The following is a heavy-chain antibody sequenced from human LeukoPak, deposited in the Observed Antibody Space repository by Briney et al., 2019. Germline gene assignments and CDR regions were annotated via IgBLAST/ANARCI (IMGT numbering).Heavy chain of an antibody. CDR2: ISRNNAR. Sequence: GGSLRLSCEASGFIFDDYGMHWVRQAPGKGLEWVSGISRNNARGYAGSVRGRVTISRDNARNSLYLQMNSLREEDTALYYCAKEDVTRKGYMDVWGKGTTVTVSS. CDR1: GFIFDDYG. CDR3: AKEDVTRKGYMDV. V-gene: IGHV3-9*01. J-gene: IGHJ6*04. D-gene: IGHD1-14*01.